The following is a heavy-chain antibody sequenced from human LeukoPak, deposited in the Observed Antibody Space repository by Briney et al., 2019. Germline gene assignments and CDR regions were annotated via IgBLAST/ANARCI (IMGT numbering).Heavy chain of an antibody. CDR3: AIPRGYSYGYGEDY. D-gene: IGHD5-18*01. CDR2: IYYSGST. Sequence: PSETLSLTCTVSGGSISSCSYYWGWIRQPPGKGLEWIGSIYYSGSTYYNPSLKSRVTISVDTSKNQFSLKLSSVTAADTAVYYCAIPRGYSYGYGEDYWGQGTLVTVSS. J-gene: IGHJ4*02. CDR1: GGSISSCSYY. V-gene: IGHV4-39*01.